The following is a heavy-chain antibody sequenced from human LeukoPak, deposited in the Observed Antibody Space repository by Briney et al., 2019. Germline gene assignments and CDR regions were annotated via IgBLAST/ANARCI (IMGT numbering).Heavy chain of an antibody. Sequence: GGSLRLSCAASGFTFSSYGMHWVRQAPGKGLEWVAVIWYDGSNKYYADSVKGRFTISRDNSKNTLYLQMNSLRAEDTAVYYCARDYYYDSSGYLNYWGQGTLVTVSS. CDR1: GFTFSSYG. CDR3: ARDYYYDSSGYLNY. J-gene: IGHJ4*02. D-gene: IGHD3-22*01. V-gene: IGHV3-33*01. CDR2: IWYDGSNK.